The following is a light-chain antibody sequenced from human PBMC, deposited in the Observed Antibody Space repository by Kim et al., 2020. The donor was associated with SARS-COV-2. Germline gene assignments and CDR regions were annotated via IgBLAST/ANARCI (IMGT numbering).Light chain of an antibody. CDR1: TGPVTSGHF. V-gene: IGLV7-46*01. J-gene: IGLJ7*01. CDR2: DAT. Sequence: PGGTVTLTCGSSTGPVTSGHFPYWFQQKPGQAPTTLIYDATNRDSWTPVRFSGSLLGGKAALTLSGAQPEDEADYYCILFHSGVAEFGGGTQLTVL. CDR3: ILFHSGVAE.